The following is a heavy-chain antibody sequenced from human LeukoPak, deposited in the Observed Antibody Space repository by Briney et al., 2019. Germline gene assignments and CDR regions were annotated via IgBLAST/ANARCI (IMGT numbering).Heavy chain of an antibody. CDR2: IYYSGST. D-gene: IGHD6-13*01. V-gene: IGHV4-59*08. Sequence: PSETLSFTCTVSGGSISSYYWSWIRQPPGKGLEWIGYIYYSGSTNYNPSLKSRVTISVDTSKNQSPLKLSSVTAADTAVYYCARQQLGYFDYWGQGTLVTVSS. CDR1: GGSISSYY. J-gene: IGHJ4*02. CDR3: ARQQLGYFDY.